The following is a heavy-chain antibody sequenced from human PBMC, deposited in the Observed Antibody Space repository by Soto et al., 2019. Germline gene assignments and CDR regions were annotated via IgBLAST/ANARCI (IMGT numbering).Heavy chain of an antibody. Sequence: QVQLVESGGGVVQPGRSLRLSCAASGFTFSSYGMHWVRQAPGKGLEWVSVISYEGKNKYYADSVKGRFTISRDNAENTLSLLMNSLRPEDTAVYYCAKPITTIGVSSRGRVAVSDNWGQGNLVSVSS. CDR3: AKPITTIGVSSRGRVAVSDN. V-gene: IGHV3-30*18. J-gene: IGHJ4*02. CDR1: GFTFSSYG. CDR2: ISYEGKNK. D-gene: IGHD3-3*01.